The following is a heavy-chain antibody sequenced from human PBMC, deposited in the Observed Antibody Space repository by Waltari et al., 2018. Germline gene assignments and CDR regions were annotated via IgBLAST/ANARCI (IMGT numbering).Heavy chain of an antibody. CDR3: AKAGLNTVTEGYFDY. CDR2: IYHYGSA. Sequence: QVQLQESGPGLVKPSGTLSLTCTVSGDSISNSNWWRWVRQPPGKGLEWIGEIYHYGSANYNPSLKSRVTISVDKSKNQFSLKVNSVTAADTAVYFCAKAGLNTVTEGYFDYWGQGTLVTVSS. CDR1: GDSISNSNW. J-gene: IGHJ4*02. D-gene: IGHD4-17*01. V-gene: IGHV4-4*02.